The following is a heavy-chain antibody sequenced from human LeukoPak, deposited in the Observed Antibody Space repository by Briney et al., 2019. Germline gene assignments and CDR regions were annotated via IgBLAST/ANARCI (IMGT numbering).Heavy chain of an antibody. CDR3: ARARIAVAGSWFDP. V-gene: IGHV3-21*01. J-gene: IGHJ5*02. CDR1: GFTFSSYG. CDR2: ISSSSSYI. D-gene: IGHD6-19*01. Sequence: GGSLRLSCAASGFTFSSYGMHWVRQAPGKGLEWVSSISSSSSYIYYADSVKGRFTISRDNAKNSLYLQMNSLRAEDTAVYYCARARIAVAGSWFDPWGQGTLVTVSS.